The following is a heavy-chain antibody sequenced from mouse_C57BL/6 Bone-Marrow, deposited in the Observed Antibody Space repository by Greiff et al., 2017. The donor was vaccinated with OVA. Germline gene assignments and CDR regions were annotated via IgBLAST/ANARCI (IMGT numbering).Heavy chain of an antibody. J-gene: IGHJ4*01. Sequence: VQLQQSVAELVRPGASVKLSCTASGFNIQNTYMHWVKQRPEQGLEWIGRIDPANGNTKYAPKFQGKATITADTSSNPAYLQLSSLTSEDTALYYFAKDFHYYAMDYWGQGTSVTVSS. V-gene: IGHV14-3*01. CDR3: AKDFHYYAMDY. CDR2: IDPANGNT. CDR1: GFNIQNTY.